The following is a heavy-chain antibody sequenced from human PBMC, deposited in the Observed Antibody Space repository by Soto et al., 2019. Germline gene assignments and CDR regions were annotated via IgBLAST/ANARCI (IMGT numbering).Heavy chain of an antibody. D-gene: IGHD6-19*01. J-gene: IGHJ4*02. V-gene: IGHV1-18*01. CDR1: GYTFTSYG. Sequence: ASVKVSCKASGYTFTSYGISWVRQAPGQGLEWMGWISAYNGHTNYAQKLQGRVTMTTDTSTSTAYMELRRLRSDDTAVYYCARDYSNGWYGDFDYWGQGTLVTVPS. CDR3: ARDYSNGWYGDFDY. CDR2: ISAYNGHT.